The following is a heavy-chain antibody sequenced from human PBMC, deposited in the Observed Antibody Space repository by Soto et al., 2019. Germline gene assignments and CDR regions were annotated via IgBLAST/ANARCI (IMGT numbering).Heavy chain of an antibody. D-gene: IGHD2-15*01. CDR1: GYIFSSYG. V-gene: IGHV1-18*04. Sequence: GASVKVSCKASGYIFSSYGITWVRQAPGQGLERMGWISADNGITNYAQKFQGIVTLTTDTSTSTAYMELRSLRSDDTAVYYCARVGYIVVFGPWFVPWGHGTQLTVSS. J-gene: IGHJ5*02. CDR3: ARVGYIVVFGPWFVP. CDR2: ISADNGIT.